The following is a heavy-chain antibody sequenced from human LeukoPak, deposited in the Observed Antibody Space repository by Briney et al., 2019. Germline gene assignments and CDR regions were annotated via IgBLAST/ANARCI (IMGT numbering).Heavy chain of an antibody. V-gene: IGHV3-7*01. Sequence: GGSLRLSCAASEFIFSSYWMSWVRQAPGKGLEWVANIKQDGSDKNYGDSVKGRFTLSRDNAKNSLFLQMNSLRAEDTAVYYCARGQVVPGHRGWFDPWGQGTLVTVSS. J-gene: IGHJ5*02. CDR1: EFIFSSYW. CDR3: ARGQVVPGHRGWFDP. CDR2: IKQDGSDK. D-gene: IGHD3-10*01.